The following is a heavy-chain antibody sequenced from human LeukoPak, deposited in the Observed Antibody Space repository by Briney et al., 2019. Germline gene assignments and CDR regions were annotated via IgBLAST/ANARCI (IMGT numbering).Heavy chain of an antibody. CDR3: AKTRWGQINTDAFDI. CDR1: GFTFDDYA. D-gene: IGHD1-26*01. Sequence: GGSLRLSCAASGFTFDDYAMHWVRQAPGKGLEWVSLISGDGGSTYYADSVKGRFTISRDNSKNSLYLQMNSLRTEDTALYYCAKTRWGQINTDAFDIWGQGTMVTVSS. CDR2: ISGDGGST. J-gene: IGHJ3*02. V-gene: IGHV3-43*02.